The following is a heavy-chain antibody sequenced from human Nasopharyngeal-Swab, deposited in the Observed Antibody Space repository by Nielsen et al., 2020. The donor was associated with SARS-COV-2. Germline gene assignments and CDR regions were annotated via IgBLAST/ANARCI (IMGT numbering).Heavy chain of an antibody. V-gene: IGHV3-23*01. CDR2: ISGSGGST. J-gene: IGHJ4*02. CDR3: VRDGYFDWSFGY. Sequence: GESLKISCAASGFTFSSYAMSWVRQAPGKGPEWVSAISGSGGSTYYADSVKGRFTISRDNARNSLHLQMHSLRAEDTAVYYCVRDGYFDWSFGYWGQGTLVTVSS. D-gene: IGHD3-9*01. CDR1: GFTFSSYA.